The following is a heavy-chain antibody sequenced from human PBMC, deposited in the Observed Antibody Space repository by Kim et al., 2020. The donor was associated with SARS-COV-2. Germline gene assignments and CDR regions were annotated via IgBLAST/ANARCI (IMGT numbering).Heavy chain of an antibody. V-gene: IGHV4-39*01. Sequence: SETLSLTCTVSGGSIISNNYYWGWIRQPPGKGLEWIGTIHHTGKTYYNPSLKSRFTTSVDTSQNKFSLRLTSVTAADTAVYYCARHLYNSGYYSAYGLDVWGQGTTVAVSS. D-gene: IGHD2-21*01. J-gene: IGHJ6*02. CDR3: ARHLYNSGYYSAYGLDV. CDR2: IHHTGKT. CDR1: GGSIISNNYY.